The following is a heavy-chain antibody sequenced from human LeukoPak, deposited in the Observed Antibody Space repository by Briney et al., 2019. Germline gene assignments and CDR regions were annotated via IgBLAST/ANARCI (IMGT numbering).Heavy chain of an antibody. V-gene: IGHV1-2*06. D-gene: IGHD3-22*01. CDR3: ARGRYDSSGYQRAFDI. CDR2: INPNSGGT. CDR1: GYTFTGYY. J-gene: IGHJ3*02. Sequence: ASVKVSCKXSGYTFTGYYMHWVRQAPGQGLEWMGRINPNSGGTNYAQKFQGRVTMTRDTSISTAYMELSRLRSDDTAVYYCARGRYDSSGYQRAFDIWGQGTMVTVSS.